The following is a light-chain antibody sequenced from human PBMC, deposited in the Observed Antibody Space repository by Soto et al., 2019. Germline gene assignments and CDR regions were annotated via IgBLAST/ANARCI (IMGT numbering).Light chain of an antibody. Sequence: QSVLTQPPSVSGAQGQRVTISCTGNSSNIWAGYGVHWFQLFPGAAPRLLIYSNIYRSSGVPDRFSGSRSGTSASLAIAGLRAEDEAYYHCLSYDNSLSAPWLFGGVTKLTV. J-gene: IGLJ2*01. CDR1: SSNIWAGYG. CDR2: SNI. CDR3: LSYDNSLSAPWL. V-gene: IGLV1-40*01.